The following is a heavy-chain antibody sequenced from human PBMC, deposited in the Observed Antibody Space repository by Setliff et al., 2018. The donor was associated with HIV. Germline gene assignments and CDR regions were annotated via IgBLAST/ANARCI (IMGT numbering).Heavy chain of an antibody. V-gene: IGHV4-31*03. J-gene: IGHJ4*02. Sequence: TLSLTCTVSGGSISSGGYYWSWIRQHPGKGLEWIGYVYYGGSSYYNPSLASRVTMSVDTSKNQFSLELRSVTAADTAVYYCRGVDTAMVRFFDYWGQGTLVTVSS. CDR3: RGVDTAMVRFFDY. CDR2: VYYGGSS. D-gene: IGHD5-18*01. CDR1: GGSISSGGYY.